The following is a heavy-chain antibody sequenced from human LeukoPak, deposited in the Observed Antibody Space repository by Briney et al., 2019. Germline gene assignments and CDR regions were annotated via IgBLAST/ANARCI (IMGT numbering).Heavy chain of an antibody. CDR3: AREGLGGDFILYYFDY. CDR2: ISSNGGST. D-gene: IGHD2-21*02. V-gene: IGHV3-64*01. CDR1: GFTFSSYA. Sequence: GGSLRLSCAASGFTFSSYAMHWVRQAPAKGLEYVSAISSNGGSTYYANSVKGRFTISRDNSKNTLYLQMGSLRAEDMAVYYCAREGLGGDFILYYFDYWGQGALVTVSS. J-gene: IGHJ4*02.